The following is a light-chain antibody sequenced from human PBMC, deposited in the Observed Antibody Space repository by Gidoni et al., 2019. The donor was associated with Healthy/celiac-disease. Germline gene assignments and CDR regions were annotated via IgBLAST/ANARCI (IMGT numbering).Light chain of an antibody. CDR2: EVS. Sequence: QSALTQPPSASGSPGQSVTISCTGTSSDVGGYNYVSWYQQHPVKAPKLMIYEVSKRPSGVPYRFSGSKSVNTASLTVSWLQAEDESDYYCSSYAGSNNLYVFGTGTKVTVL. CDR3: SSYAGSNNLYV. CDR1: SSDVGGYNY. V-gene: IGLV2-8*01. J-gene: IGLJ1*01.